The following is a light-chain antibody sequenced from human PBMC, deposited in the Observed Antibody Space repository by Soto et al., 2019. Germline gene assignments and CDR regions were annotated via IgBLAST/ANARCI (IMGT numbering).Light chain of an antibody. CDR2: GAS. J-gene: IGKJ1*01. CDR3: QQYGSSPET. Sequence: EIVVTQSPGTLSLSPGERATLSCRASQSVSSSYLAWYQQKSGQAPRLLIYGASSRATGIPDRFSGSGSGPDFTLTISRLEPEDFAEYYCQQYGSSPETFGQGNKGEIK. CDR1: QSVSSSY. V-gene: IGKV3-20*01.